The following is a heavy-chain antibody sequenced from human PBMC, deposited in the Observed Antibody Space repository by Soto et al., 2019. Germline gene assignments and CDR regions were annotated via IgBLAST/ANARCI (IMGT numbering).Heavy chain of an antibody. V-gene: IGHV3-53*01. CDR2: IYSGGYT. J-gene: IGHJ4*02. Sequence: EVQLVESGGGLIQPGGSLRLSCAVSGFTVSNNYMSWVRQAPGKGLEGVSVIYSGGYTAYGDSVKGRFTISRDNSKNTLFQQMKSLGADARAVYFWGTRPGGGGYWGQGTLVTVSS. D-gene: IGHD3-10*01. CDR3: GTRPGGGGY. CDR1: GFTVSNNY.